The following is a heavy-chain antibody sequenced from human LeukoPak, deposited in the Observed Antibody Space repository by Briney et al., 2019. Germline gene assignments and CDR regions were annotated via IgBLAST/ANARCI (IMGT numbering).Heavy chain of an antibody. CDR1: GGSITSGSYY. Sequence: SETLSLTCTVSGGSITSGSYYWTWIRQSVGKGLEWIGRIYINGNTNYNPSLKGRVTISVDTSKNQFSLKLSSVTAADTAVYYCAGAFDYWGQGTLVTVSS. CDR3: AGAFDY. J-gene: IGHJ4*02. CDR2: IYINGNT. V-gene: IGHV4-61*02.